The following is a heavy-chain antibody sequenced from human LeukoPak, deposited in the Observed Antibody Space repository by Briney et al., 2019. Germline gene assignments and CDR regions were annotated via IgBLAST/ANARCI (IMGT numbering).Heavy chain of an antibody. CDR1: GFTFSSYS. J-gene: IGHJ4*02. D-gene: IGHD1-1*01. Sequence: PGGSLRLSCAASGFTFSSYSMNWVRQAPGKGLEWVSSISSSSSYIYYTDSVKGRFTISRDNAKNSLYLQMNSLRAEDTAVYYCARGTGTTFDYWGQGPLVTVSS. CDR3: ARGTGTTFDY. V-gene: IGHV3-21*01. CDR2: ISSSSSYI.